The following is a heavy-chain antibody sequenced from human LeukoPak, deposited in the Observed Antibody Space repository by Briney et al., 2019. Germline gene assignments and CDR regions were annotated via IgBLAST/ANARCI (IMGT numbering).Heavy chain of an antibody. J-gene: IGHJ6*02. V-gene: IGHV4-59*01. CDR3: ARAFGDYYDSSDDYYGMDV. Sequence: SSETLSLTCTVSGGSISSYYWSWIRQPPGKGLEWIGYIYYSGSTNYNPSLKSRVTISVDTSKNQFSLKLSSVTAADTAVYYCARAFGDYYDSSDDYYGMDVWGQGTTVTVSS. CDR2: IYYSGST. D-gene: IGHD3-22*01. CDR1: GGSISSYY.